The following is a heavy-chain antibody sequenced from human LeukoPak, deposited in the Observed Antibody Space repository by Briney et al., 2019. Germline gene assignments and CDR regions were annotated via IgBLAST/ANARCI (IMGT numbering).Heavy chain of an antibody. CDR3: ARGRRGGSGSYYSYYYYYYMDG. V-gene: IGHV4-34*01. Sequence: PPETLSLTSAVSGGSFSGYYWSSIRQPPGKRLEWIGEINHSVSTNYNPSLKSRVTISVDTSKNQFSLKLSSVTAADTAVYYCARGRRGGSGSYYSYYYYYYMDGWGKGTTVTVSS. CDR2: INHSVST. J-gene: IGHJ6*03. D-gene: IGHD3-10*01. CDR1: GGSFSGYY.